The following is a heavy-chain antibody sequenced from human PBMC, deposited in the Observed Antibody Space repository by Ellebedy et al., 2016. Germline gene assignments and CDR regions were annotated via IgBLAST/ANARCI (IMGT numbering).Heavy chain of an antibody. CDR1: GFTFDDYA. D-gene: IGHD5-18*01. V-gene: IGHV3-9*01. J-gene: IGHJ3*02. CDR2: ISWNSGSI. CDR3: AKASSGDSYGFSAFDI. Sequence: SLKVSCAASGFTFDDYAMHWVRQAPGKGLEWVSGISWNSGSIGYADSVKGRFTISRDNAKNSLYLQMNSLRAEDTALYYCAKASSGDSYGFSAFDIWGQGTMVTVSS.